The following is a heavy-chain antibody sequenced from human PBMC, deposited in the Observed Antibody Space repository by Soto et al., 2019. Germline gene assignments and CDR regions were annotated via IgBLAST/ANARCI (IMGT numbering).Heavy chain of an antibody. Sequence: GGSLRLSCAASEFTFTNAWMSWVRQAPGKGLEWVGHIKSKADGGTTSYAAPVKGRFIISRDDSKNTLYLQMNSLKSEDTAVYFCSTALRAGFSGVHNRGHYWGQGTLVTVSS. CDR2: IKSKADGGTT. CDR1: EFTFTNAW. CDR3: STALRAGFSGVHNRGHY. D-gene: IGHD3-3*01. V-gene: IGHV3-15*01. J-gene: IGHJ4*02.